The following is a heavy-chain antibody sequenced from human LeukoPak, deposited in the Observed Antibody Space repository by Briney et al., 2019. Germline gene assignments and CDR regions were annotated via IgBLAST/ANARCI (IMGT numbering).Heavy chain of an antibody. J-gene: IGHJ6*02. CDR2: INHSGST. Sequence: SETLSLTCAVSGGSFSGYYWSWLRQPPAKGLEWIGEINHSGSTNYNPSLMSRVTISVDTSKNQFSLKLSSVTAADTAVYYCARVPYDILPGSTYYYGMDVWGQGTTVTVSS. CDR1: GGSFSGYY. D-gene: IGHD3-9*01. CDR3: ARVPYDILPGSTYYYGMDV. V-gene: IGHV4-34*01.